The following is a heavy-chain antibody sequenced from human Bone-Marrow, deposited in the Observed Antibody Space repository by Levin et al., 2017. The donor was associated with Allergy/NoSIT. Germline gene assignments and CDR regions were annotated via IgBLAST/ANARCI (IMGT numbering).Heavy chain of an antibody. CDR1: GLSVSNNH. D-gene: IGHD3-10*01. CDR2: IFAGGST. CDR3: ARDLFGSGTFYTSPGDF. J-gene: IGHJ4*02. V-gene: IGHV3-66*02. Sequence: GASVKVSCEASGLSVSNNHMSWVRQAPGKGLEWVSIIFAGGSTYYADSVKGRFTISRDNSKNTLFLQMNSLRPEDAAVYYCARDLFGSGTFYTSPGDFWGQGTLVTVSS.